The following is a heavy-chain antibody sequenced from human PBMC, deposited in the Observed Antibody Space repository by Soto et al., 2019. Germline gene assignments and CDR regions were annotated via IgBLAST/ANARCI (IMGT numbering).Heavy chain of an antibody. Sequence: QAQLVQTGAEVKKPGASVRVSCKTSGYPFTDYFIHWVRQAPGQGLEWMGIISLYHHSTSYAQKCQGRHPLTAATSTTAVYMDMSRLTSEASSVYWCAREVYAFGGDCPYYMDYWGQGTLVTVSS. D-gene: IGHD2-21*02. J-gene: IGHJ4*02. V-gene: IGHV1-46*01. CDR1: GYPFTDYF. CDR2: ISLYHHST. CDR3: AREVYAFGGDCPYYMDY.